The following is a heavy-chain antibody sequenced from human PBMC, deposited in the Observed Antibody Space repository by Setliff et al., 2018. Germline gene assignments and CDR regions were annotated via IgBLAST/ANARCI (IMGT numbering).Heavy chain of an antibody. J-gene: IGHJ4*01. V-gene: IGHV1-18*01. Sequence: GASVKVSCKASGYTFSSYAISWVRQAPGQGLEWLGWISVYSGNTDYAQNFQGRVTMTADTSTSTAYMELRSLTSDDTAVYYCARRPRAVYGSGRRNWFLDYWGHGTLVTVSS. CDR3: ARRPRAVYGSGRRNWFLDY. D-gene: IGHD3-10*01. CDR2: ISVYSGNT. CDR1: GYTFSSYA.